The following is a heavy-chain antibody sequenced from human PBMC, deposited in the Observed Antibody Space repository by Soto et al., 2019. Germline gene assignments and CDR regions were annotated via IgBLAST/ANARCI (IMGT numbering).Heavy chain of an antibody. Sequence: EVQLVESGGGLVQPGGSLRLSCTASGFIFSDQYMDWVRQAPGKGLEWVGRIRDRANSNTTEYAASVKGRFTISRDDSKNTLYIQMNSLKTEDTAVYYSARGRSGWPFDHWGQGTLVTVSS. D-gene: IGHD6-19*01. CDR2: IRDRANSNTT. CDR1: GFIFSDQY. CDR3: ARGRSGWPFDH. J-gene: IGHJ4*02. V-gene: IGHV3-72*01.